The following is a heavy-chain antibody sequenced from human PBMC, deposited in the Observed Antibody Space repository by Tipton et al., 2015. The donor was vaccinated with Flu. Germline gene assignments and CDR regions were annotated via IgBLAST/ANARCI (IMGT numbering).Heavy chain of an antibody. Sequence: SLRLSCEASGFSFGSNAMHWVRQAPGKGLEWVAVVSSDGKREDYVDALRGRFIISRDNSKNTVYLQMNSLRAEDTAVYYCAYFFVGTSVWGQGTLVTVS. D-gene: IGHD1-1*01. CDR1: GFSFGSNA. CDR3: AYFFVGTSV. CDR2: VSSDGKRE. J-gene: IGHJ4*02. V-gene: IGHV3-30*03.